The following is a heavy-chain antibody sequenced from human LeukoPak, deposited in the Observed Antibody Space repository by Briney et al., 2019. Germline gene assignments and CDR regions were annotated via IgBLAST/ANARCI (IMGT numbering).Heavy chain of an antibody. J-gene: IGHJ3*02. CDR2: INPNSGGT. V-gene: IGHV1-2*02. CDR3: ARGPHYYGSGVDI. CDR1: GYTFTGYY. D-gene: IGHD3-10*01. Sequence: ASVKVSCKASGYTFTGYYMHWVRQAPGQGLEWMGWINPNSGGTNYAQKFQGRVTMTRDTSISTAYMELSRLRSGDTAVYYCARGPHYYGSGVDIWGQGTMVTVSS.